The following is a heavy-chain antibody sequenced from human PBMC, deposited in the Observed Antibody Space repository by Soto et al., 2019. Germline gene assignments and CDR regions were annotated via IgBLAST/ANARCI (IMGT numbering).Heavy chain of an antibody. V-gene: IGHV1-18*04. CDR3: ARDRIAPAPTGYFDY. Sequence: QVQLVQSGAEVKKPGASVKVSCKASGYTFTSYGISWVRQAPGQGLEWMGWISAYNGNTNYAQKLQGRVTMTRDTTTGTAYMELRSLRSDDTSVYVCARDRIAPAPTGYFDYWGQGTLVTVSS. CDR2: ISAYNGNT. J-gene: IGHJ4*02. D-gene: IGHD6-13*01. CDR1: GYTFTSYG.